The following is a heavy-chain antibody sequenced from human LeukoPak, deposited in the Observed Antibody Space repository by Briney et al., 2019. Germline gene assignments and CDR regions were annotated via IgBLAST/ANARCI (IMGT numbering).Heavy chain of an antibody. J-gene: IGHJ4*02. CDR1: GGSFSGYY. Sequence: SETLSLTCAVYGGSFSGYYWSWIRQPPGKGLEWIGEINHSGSANYNPSLKSRVTISVDTSKNQFSLKLSSVTAADTAVYYCARGGRQQQLVLSFVDYWGQGTLVTVSS. D-gene: IGHD6-13*01. CDR3: ARGGRQQQLVLSFVDY. CDR2: INHSGSA. V-gene: IGHV4-34*01.